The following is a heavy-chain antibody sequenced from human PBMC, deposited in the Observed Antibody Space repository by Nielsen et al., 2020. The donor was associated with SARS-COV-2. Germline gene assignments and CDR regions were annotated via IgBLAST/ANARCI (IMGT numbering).Heavy chain of an antibody. V-gene: IGHV4-59*13. D-gene: IGHD2-2*01. Sequence: SETLSLTCTVSGDSISSYYWSWIRQPPGKGLEWIGYIYFNGSPNYNPSLKSRVTISLDTSKSQFSLRLNSVTAADTAVYYCTRDTAETDSFYRKFDYWGQGTLVTVSS. CDR2: IYFNGSP. CDR3: TRDTAETDSFYRKFDY. J-gene: IGHJ4*02. CDR1: GDSISSYY.